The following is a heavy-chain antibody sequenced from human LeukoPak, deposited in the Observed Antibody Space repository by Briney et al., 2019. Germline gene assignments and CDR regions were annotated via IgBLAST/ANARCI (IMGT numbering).Heavy chain of an antibody. V-gene: IGHV3-21*01. J-gene: IGHJ6*03. CDR2: ISSSSSYI. CDR1: GFTFSSYS. Sequence: GGSLRLSCAASGFTFSSYSMNWVRQAPGKGLEWVSSISSSSSYIYYADSVKGRFTISKDNAKNSLYLQMNSLRAEDTAVYYCARPPDNYYYYYMDVWGKGTTVTVSS. CDR3: ARPPDNYYYYYMDV.